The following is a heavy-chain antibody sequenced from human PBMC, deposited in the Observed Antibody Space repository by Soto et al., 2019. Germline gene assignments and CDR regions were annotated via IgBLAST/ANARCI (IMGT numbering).Heavy chain of an antibody. D-gene: IGHD3-22*01. Sequence: EVQLLESGGGLVQPGGSLRLSCAASGFTFSSYAMTWVRQAPGKGLEWISTITASGGITYYADSVKGRFTISRDNSKNTLYLQMNSLRAEDAAGYFCAGQEGYYAYWGQGTLVTVSS. CDR1: GFTFSSYA. V-gene: IGHV3-23*01. CDR2: ITASGGIT. J-gene: IGHJ4*02. CDR3: AGQEGYYAY.